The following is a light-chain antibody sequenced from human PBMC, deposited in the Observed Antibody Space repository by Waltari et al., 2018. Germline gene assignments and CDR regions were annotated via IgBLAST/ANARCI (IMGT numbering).Light chain of an antibody. CDR3: QQYDNWPPIT. Sequence: EIVMTQSPATLSVSPGARATLSCRASQSIRSNLAWYRQKPGQAPRLLIYGASFRATGIPARFSGSGSGTEFTLTISSLQSEDFAIYYCQQYDNWPPITFGQGTKLEMK. CDR2: GAS. V-gene: IGKV3-15*01. CDR1: QSIRSN. J-gene: IGKJ2*01.